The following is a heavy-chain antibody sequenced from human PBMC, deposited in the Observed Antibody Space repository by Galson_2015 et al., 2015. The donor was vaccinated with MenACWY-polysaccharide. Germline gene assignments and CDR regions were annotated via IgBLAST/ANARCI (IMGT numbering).Heavy chain of an antibody. CDR2: TTHSGAT. D-gene: IGHD4-11*01. J-gene: IGHJ6*02. Sequence: SESLSLTCAVYDGSFSGLYYSWIRQSAGKGLQWIGETTHSGATTYEVSLKSRVTISVASPKNQVSLKMTSVTAADTAVYYCTRADGPHYRYGMDVWGQGTTVTVSS. V-gene: IGHV4-34*01. CDR3: TRADGPHYRYGMDV. CDR1: DGSFSGLY.